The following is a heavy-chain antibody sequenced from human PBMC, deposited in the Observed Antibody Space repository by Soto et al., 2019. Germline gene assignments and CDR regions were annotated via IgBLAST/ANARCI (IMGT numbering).Heavy chain of an antibody. J-gene: IGHJ5*02. V-gene: IGHV3-15*01. Sequence: GGSLTLSCAASGFTFSNAWMSCVRQAPGRGLEWAGRSKSRTNVGTTDYAAPVKGRFTISRDDSKNTLYLQMNSLRTEDTAVYYCTTDDPIHRSWGQGTMVTVSS. CDR2: SKSRTNVGTT. CDR1: GFTFSNAW. CDR3: TTDDPIHRS. D-gene: IGHD5-18*01.